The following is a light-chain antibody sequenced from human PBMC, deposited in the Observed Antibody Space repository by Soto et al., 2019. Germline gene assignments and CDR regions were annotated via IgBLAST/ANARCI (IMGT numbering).Light chain of an antibody. CDR1: RSFASSY. Sequence: DMVLTQSPGTLSLSPGERATLSCRASRSFASSYLGWYQQKPGQAPRLLLYAASKRATGIPDRLSGSGSGTDFTLTINRLEPEDSAVYYCQQYGSSPPYTFGQGTKVEI. CDR3: QQYGSSPPYT. CDR2: AAS. J-gene: IGKJ2*01. V-gene: IGKV3-20*01.